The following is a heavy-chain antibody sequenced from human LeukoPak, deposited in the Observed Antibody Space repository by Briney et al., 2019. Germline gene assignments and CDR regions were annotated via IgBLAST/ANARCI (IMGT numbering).Heavy chain of an antibody. CDR3: ARLPMTTVTTSAFDI. CDR1: GGSISSYY. CDR2: IYYSGST. V-gene: IGHV4-59*08. D-gene: IGHD4-17*01. Sequence: SETLSLTCTVSGGSISSYYWSWIRQPPGKGLEWFGYIYYSGSTNYNPSLKSRVTISVDTSKNQFSLKLSSVTAADTAVYYCARLPMTTVTTSAFDIWGQGTMVTVSS. J-gene: IGHJ3*02.